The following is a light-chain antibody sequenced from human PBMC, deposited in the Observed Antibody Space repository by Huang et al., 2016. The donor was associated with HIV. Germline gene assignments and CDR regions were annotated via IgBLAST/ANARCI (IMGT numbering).Light chain of an antibody. V-gene: IGKV3-20*01. CDR1: QSVSSSY. CDR3: QQYGTSPQT. J-gene: IGKJ1*01. CDR2: GAS. Sequence: EIVLTQSPGTLFVSPGERATLSCRASQSVSSSYLAWYQQTPGQAPRLVIHGASSRATGIPDRVSGSGSGTDFTLTISRLEPEDFAVDYCQQYGTSPQTFGQGTKVEIK.